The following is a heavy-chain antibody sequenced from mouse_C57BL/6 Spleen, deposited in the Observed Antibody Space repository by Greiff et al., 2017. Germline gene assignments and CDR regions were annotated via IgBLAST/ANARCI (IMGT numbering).Heavy chain of an antibody. D-gene: IGHD4-1*01. CDR1: GYTFTSYW. V-gene: IGHV1-52*01. CDR3: ARAGTNWFAY. J-gene: IGHJ3*01. CDR2: IDPSDSET. Sequence: QVQLQQPGAELVRPGSSVKLSCKASGYTFTSYWMHWVKQRPIQGLEWIGNIDPSDSETHYNQKFKDKATLTVDKSSSTTYVQLSSLTSEDSAVYYCARAGTNWFAYWGQGTLVTVSA.